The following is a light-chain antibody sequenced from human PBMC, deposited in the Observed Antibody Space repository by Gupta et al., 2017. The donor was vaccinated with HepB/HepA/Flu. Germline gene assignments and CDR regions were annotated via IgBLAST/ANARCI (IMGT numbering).Light chain of an antibody. Sequence: TPSSFSASTGDRVTITCRASQGISSYLAWYQQKPGKAPKLLIYAASTLQSGVPSRFSGSGSGTDFTLTISCLQSEDFATYYCQQDYSSPRTFGPGTKVEIK. CDR2: AAS. CDR3: QQDYSSPRT. V-gene: IGKV1-8*01. J-gene: IGKJ1*01. CDR1: QGISSY.